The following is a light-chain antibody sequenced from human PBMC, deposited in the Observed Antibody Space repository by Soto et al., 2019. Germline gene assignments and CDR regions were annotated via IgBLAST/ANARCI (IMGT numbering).Light chain of an antibody. CDR3: HQYNKWPYT. V-gene: IGKV3-15*01. Sequence: EIVVTQSPATLSVSPGERATLSCRASQSLSSNLAWYQQKPGQAPRLLIYAASTRATGIPARFSGSGSGTEFTLTISSLQSEDFAIYYCHQYNKWPYTFGPGTKVDIK. CDR2: AAS. CDR1: QSLSSN. J-gene: IGKJ3*01.